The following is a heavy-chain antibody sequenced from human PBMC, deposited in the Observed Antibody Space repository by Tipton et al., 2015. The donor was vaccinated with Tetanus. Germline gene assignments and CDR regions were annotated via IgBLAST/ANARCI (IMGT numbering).Heavy chain of an antibody. D-gene: IGHD3-10*01. CDR3: ARGGHFSPFIY. CDR2: ISGNGDDP. J-gene: IGHJ4*02. Sequence: SLRLSCAGSGFTFGSSAMTWVRQAPGKGLEWVSTISGNGDDPFYADSVKGRFTISRDSSKNTVSLQMNSLSTEDTAMYYCARGGHFSPFIYWGQGVLVTVSS. V-gene: IGHV3-23*01. CDR1: GFTFGSSA.